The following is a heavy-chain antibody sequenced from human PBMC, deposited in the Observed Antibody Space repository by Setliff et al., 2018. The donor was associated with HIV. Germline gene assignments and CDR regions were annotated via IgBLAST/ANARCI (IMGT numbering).Heavy chain of an antibody. D-gene: IGHD3-3*01. Sequence: SETLSLTCTVSHGSISPFYWSWIRQPPGKGLEWIGSIDYNEITYYNPSLKSRVTLSVDTPKNQFSLYLSSVTASDTAVYYCASLFRLSGFWISFLPDYWGQGILVTVSS. CDR2: IDYNEIT. CDR3: ASLFRLSGFWISFLPDY. CDR1: HGSISPFY. V-gene: IGHV4-39*01. J-gene: IGHJ4*02.